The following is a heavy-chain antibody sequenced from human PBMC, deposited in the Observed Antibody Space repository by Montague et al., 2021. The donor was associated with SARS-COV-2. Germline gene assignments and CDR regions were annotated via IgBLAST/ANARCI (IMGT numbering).Heavy chain of an antibody. J-gene: IGHJ6*02. CDR2: TYYRSKWDN. V-gene: IGHV6-1*01. CDR3: TSGREGNYNVMDV. CDR1: GDSVSSNSAT. Sequence: CAISGDSVSSNSATWNWVRQSPSRGLEWLGKTYYRSKWDNDYAVSVRGRVTINPDTSKNQFSLQLNSVTPEDTVIYYCTSGREGNYNVMDVWGQGTTVTVSS. D-gene: IGHD1-1*01.